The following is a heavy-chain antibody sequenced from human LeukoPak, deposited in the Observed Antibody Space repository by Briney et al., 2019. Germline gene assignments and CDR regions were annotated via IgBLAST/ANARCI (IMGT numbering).Heavy chain of an antibody. CDR1: GGSISSSSYY. V-gene: IGHV4-39*02. J-gene: IGHJ4*02. CDR2: IYYSGST. Sequence: SETLSLTRTVSGGSISSSSYYWGWIRQPPGKGLEWIGSIYYSGSTYYNPSLKSRVTISVDTSKNQFSLKLSSVTAADTAVYYCARDGGWVYSSGWFGIDYWGQGTLVTVSS. CDR3: ARDGGWVYSSGWFGIDY. D-gene: IGHD6-19*01.